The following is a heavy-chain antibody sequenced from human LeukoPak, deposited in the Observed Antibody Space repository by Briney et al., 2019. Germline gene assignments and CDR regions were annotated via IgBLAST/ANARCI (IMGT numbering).Heavy chain of an antibody. Sequence: SQTLSLTCTVSGGSISSGSYYWSWIRQPAGKGLEWIGLIYTSGSTNYNPSLKSRVTISVDTSKNQFSLKLSSVTAADTAVYYCARVGCGGDCYSDYYYYYMDVWGKGTTVTVSS. J-gene: IGHJ6*03. D-gene: IGHD2-21*01. CDR1: GGSISSGSYY. CDR3: ARVGCGGDCYSDYYYYYMDV. V-gene: IGHV4-61*02. CDR2: IYTSGST.